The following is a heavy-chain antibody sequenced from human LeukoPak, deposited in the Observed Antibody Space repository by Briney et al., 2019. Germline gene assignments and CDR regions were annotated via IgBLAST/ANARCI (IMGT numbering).Heavy chain of an antibody. Sequence: GGSLRLSCAASGVTFSSYGMHWVREAPGKGLEWVAVIWYDGSKKYYPDSVKGRFTISRDNSKNTLYLQMNSLRADDTAVYYCEKDRPYYYDYRGYAHSYFEYWGQGNLVTVSS. CDR2: IWYDGSKK. J-gene: IGHJ4*02. D-gene: IGHD3-22*01. CDR3: EKDRPYYYDYRGYAHSYFEY. V-gene: IGHV3-33*03. CDR1: GVTFSSYG.